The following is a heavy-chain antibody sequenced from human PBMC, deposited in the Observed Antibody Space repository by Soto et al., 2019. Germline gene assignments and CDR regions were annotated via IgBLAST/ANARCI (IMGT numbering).Heavy chain of an antibody. CDR2: LYYTGTT. D-gene: IGHD6-19*01. V-gene: IGHV4-39*07. CDR1: GGSIGSSSYY. Sequence: SETLSLTCSVSGGSIGSSSYYFGWIRQPPGKGLEWIGSLYYTGTTYYNSSLNGRLTLSVDSSQTQFSLKLTSVTAADSAFYYCARIHWAQSSLDYWGRGILVTVSS. J-gene: IGHJ4*02. CDR3: ARIHWAQSSLDY.